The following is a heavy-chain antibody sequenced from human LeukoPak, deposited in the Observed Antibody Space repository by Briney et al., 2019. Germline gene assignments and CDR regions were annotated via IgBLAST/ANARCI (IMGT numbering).Heavy chain of an antibody. D-gene: IGHD1-26*01. J-gene: IGHJ4*02. CDR1: GFTFSTYA. CDR2: ISNTGSTI. V-gene: IGHV3-48*04. Sequence: GSLRLSCAASGFTFSTYAMSWVRQAPGKGLEWVSYISNTGSTIYYADSVKGRFTISRDNAKNSLYLQMNSLRAEDTAAYYCARGGAADYWGQGTLVTVSS. CDR3: ARGGAADY.